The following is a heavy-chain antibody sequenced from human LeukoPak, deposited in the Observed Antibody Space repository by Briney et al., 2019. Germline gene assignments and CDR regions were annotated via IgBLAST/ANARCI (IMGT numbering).Heavy chain of an antibody. Sequence: GGSLRLSCAASGFTFDDYAMHWVRQAPGKGLEWVSGISWNSGSIGYADSVKGRFTISRDNAKNSLYLQMNSLRAEDTALYYCAKDMAAVAGTPWYFDLWGRGTLVTVSS. CDR2: ISWNSGSI. J-gene: IGHJ2*01. CDR3: AKDMAAVAGTPWYFDL. V-gene: IGHV3-9*01. D-gene: IGHD6-19*01. CDR1: GFTFDDYA.